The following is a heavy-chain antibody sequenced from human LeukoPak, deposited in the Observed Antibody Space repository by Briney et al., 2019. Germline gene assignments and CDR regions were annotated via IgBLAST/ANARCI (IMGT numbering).Heavy chain of an antibody. Sequence: KPSETLSLTCTVSGGSINSDNYYWSWIRQPPGKGLEWIGYIHYSGSTYYNPSLKSRVTISVDMSKNQFSLKLSSVTAADTAVYYCATHPPKVCTGGSCTDYWGQGTLVTVSS. V-gene: IGHV4-61*01. J-gene: IGHJ4*02. CDR3: ATHPPKVCTGGSCTDY. D-gene: IGHD2-15*01. CDR2: IHYSGST. CDR1: GGSINSDNYY.